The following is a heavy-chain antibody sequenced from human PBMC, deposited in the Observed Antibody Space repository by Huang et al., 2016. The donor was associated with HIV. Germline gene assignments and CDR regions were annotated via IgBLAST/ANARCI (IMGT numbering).Heavy chain of an antibody. Sequence: QVQLVQSGAEVKKPGSSVKVSCKASGGTFSSNGISWVRQAPGQGLEWMGGSIPIFGTANYEQKFQGRGTITADEATSTAYMELSSLRSEDTGVYYCARDSRDGYNYGAFDIWGQGTMVTVSS. CDR1: GGTFSSNG. J-gene: IGHJ3*02. D-gene: IGHD5-12*01. CDR3: ARDSRDGYNYGAFDI. V-gene: IGHV1-69*13. CDR2: SIPIFGTA.